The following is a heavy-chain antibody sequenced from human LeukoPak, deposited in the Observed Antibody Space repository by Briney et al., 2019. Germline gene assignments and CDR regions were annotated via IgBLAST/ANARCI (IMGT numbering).Heavy chain of an antibody. CDR2: IYTSGST. D-gene: IGHD6-13*01. V-gene: IGHV4-61*02. CDR3: AREAAAGTFYFDY. Sequence: SETLSLTCTVSGGSISSGSYYWSWIRQPAGKGLEWIGRIYTSGSTNYNPSLKSRVTMSVDTSKNQFSLKLSSVTAADTAVYYCAREAAAGTFYFDYWGRGTLVTVSS. CDR1: GGSISSGSYY. J-gene: IGHJ4*02.